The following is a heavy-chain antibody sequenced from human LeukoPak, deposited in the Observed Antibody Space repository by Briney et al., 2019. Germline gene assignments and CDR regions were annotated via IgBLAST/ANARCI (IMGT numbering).Heavy chain of an antibody. CDR2: IYSGGST. D-gene: IGHD1-26*01. CDR1: GFTVSSNY. Sequence: GGSLRLSRAASGFTVSSNYMSWVRQAPGKGLEWVSVIYSGGSTYYADSVKGRFTISRDNSKNTLYLQMNSLRAEDTAVYYCARSLYSGSYYFYAFDIWGQGTMVTVSS. CDR3: ARSLYSGSYYFYAFDI. V-gene: IGHV3-66*01. J-gene: IGHJ3*02.